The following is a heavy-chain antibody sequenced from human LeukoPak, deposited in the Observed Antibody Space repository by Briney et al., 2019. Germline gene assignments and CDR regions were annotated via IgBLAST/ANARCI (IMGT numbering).Heavy chain of an antibody. CDR2: ISSSSSYI. J-gene: IGHJ4*02. D-gene: IGHD5-24*01. CDR1: GFTFSSYS. Sequence: GGSLRLSCAASGFTFSSYSMNWVRQAPGKGLEWVSSISSSSSYIYYADSVKGRFTISRDNAKNSLYLQMNSLRAEDTAVYYCASSTVEMATILDHDWGQGTLVTVSP. CDR3: ASSTVEMATILDHD. V-gene: IGHV3-21*01.